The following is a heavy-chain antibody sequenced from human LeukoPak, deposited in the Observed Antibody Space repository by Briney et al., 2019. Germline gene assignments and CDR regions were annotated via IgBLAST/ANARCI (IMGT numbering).Heavy chain of an antibody. CDR1: GGSISSYY. V-gene: IGHV4-59*12. J-gene: IGHJ4*02. CDR3: ARGPRTRYFDY. Sequence: NPSETLSLTCTVSGGSISSYYWSWIRQPPGKGLEWIGYIYYSGSTNYNPSLKSRVTISVDRSKNQFSLKLSSVTAADTAVYYCARGPRTRYFDYWGQGTLVTVSS. CDR2: IYYSGST. D-gene: IGHD1-14*01.